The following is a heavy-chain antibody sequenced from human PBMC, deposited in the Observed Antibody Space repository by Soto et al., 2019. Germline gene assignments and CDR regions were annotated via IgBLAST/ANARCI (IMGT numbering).Heavy chain of an antibody. V-gene: IGHV1-69*13. CDR1: GGTFSSYA. Sequence: ASVKVSCKASGGTFSSYAISWVRQAPGQGLEWMGGIIPIFGTANYAQKFQGRVTITADESTSTAYMELSSLRSEDTAVYYCARDSGYSSSWYLAFDYWGQGTLVTVSS. D-gene: IGHD6-13*01. CDR3: ARDSGYSSSWYLAFDY. J-gene: IGHJ4*02. CDR2: IIPIFGTA.